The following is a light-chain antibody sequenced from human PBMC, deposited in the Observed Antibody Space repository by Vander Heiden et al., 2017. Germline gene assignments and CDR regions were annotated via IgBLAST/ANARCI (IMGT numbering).Light chain of an antibody. CDR1: RSDVGSYNL. Sequence: QSALTQPASVSGSPGQSITISCTGGRSDVGSYNLVSWYQHHPGRAPRLVIYEVTKRASGVSSRFSGSKSGSAGSLTISGLQPEDEGEYHCCSYAGGNTLVFGGGTKLTVL. J-gene: IGLJ3*02. CDR2: EVT. V-gene: IGLV2-23*02. CDR3: CSYAGGNTLV.